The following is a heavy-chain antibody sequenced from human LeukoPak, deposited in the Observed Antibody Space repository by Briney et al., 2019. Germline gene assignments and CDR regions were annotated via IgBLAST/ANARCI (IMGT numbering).Heavy chain of an antibody. V-gene: IGHV3-33*01. Sequence: GRSLRLSCAASGFTFSSYGMHWVRQAPGKGLEWVAVIWYDGSNKYYADSVKGRFTISRDNSKNTLYLQMNSLRAEDTAVYYCMRENGYCSSSSCSQVYYGMDVWGQGTTVTVSS. CDR1: GFTFSSYG. D-gene: IGHD2-2*03. CDR2: IWYDGSNK. J-gene: IGHJ6*02. CDR3: MRENGYCSSSSCSQVYYGMDV.